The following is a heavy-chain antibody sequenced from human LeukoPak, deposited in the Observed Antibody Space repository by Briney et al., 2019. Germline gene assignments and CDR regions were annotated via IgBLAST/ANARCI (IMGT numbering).Heavy chain of an antibody. CDR3: ASLNPSITID. V-gene: IGHV1-2*02. CDR1: GYTFTGFY. CDR2: INPNSGGT. D-gene: IGHD3-10*01. Sequence: ASVKVSCKASGYTFTGFYIHWVRQAPGQGLEWMGWINPNSGGTNYAQKFQGRVTMTGDTSLSTAYMELSRLKSDDTAVYYCASLNPSITIDWGQGTLVTVSP. J-gene: IGHJ4*02.